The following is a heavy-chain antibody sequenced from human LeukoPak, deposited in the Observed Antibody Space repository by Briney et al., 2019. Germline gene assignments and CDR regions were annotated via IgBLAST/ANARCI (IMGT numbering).Heavy chain of an antibody. CDR2: IYYGGST. CDR1: NGSMISYY. D-gene: IGHD5-18*01. J-gene: IGHJ6*03. V-gene: IGHV4-59*01. Sequence: SETLSLTCTVSNGSMISYYWSWLRQPPGKGLEWMGYIYYGGSTNYNPSLKSRVTILVDTSKNQFSLKLSSVTAADTAVYYCAREGAGSYGFRYIDVWGKGTTVTVPS. CDR3: AREGAGSYGFRYIDV.